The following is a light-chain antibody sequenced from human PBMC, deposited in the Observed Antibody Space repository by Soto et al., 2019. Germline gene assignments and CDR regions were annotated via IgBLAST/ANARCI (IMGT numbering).Light chain of an antibody. V-gene: IGKV3-20*01. CDR3: QQYGSSRYT. Sequence: EIVLTQSPGTLSLSPGERATLSCRASQSVSSSYLAWYQQKPGQAPRLLIYGASSRATGIPDRLSGSGSGTGFKLTISRLEPEEFAVYYCQQYGSSRYTFGQGTKQEIQ. J-gene: IGKJ2*01. CDR2: GAS. CDR1: QSVSSSY.